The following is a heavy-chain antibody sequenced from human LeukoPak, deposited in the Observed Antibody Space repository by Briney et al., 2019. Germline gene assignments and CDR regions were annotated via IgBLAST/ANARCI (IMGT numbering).Heavy chain of an antibody. J-gene: IGHJ4*02. V-gene: IGHV1-8*01. CDR2: MNPNSGNT. CDR1: GYTFTSYD. CDR3: ARTPRSYPKKFNY. D-gene: IGHD1-26*01. Sequence: ASVKVSCKASGYTFTSYDINWVRQATGQGLEWMGWMNPNSGNTGYVQKFQGRVTMTRNTSISTAYTELSSLRSEDTAVYYCARTPRSYPKKFNYWGQETLVTVSS.